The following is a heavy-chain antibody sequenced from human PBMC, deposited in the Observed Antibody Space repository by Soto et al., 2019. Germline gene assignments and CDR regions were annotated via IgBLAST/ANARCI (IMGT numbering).Heavy chain of an antibody. J-gene: IGHJ4*02. Sequence: SETLSLTCAVYGGSFSGYYWSWIRQPPGKGLEWIGEINHSGSTNYNPSLKSRVTISVDTSKNQFSLKLSSVTAADTAVYYCASSDGSGSSRNFDYWGQGTLVTVSS. V-gene: IGHV4-34*01. CDR1: GGSFSGYY. CDR2: INHSGST. D-gene: IGHD3-10*01. CDR3: ASSDGSGSSRNFDY.